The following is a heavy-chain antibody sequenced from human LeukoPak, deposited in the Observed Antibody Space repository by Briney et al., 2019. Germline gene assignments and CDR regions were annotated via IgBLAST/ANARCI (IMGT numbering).Heavy chain of an antibody. CDR2: ISYSGST. J-gene: IGHJ4*02. CDR3: YTTSGGRPH. Sequence: SETLSLTCTVSGGSMRSSGYYWGWIRQPPGMGLEWIGSISYSGSTNFNPSLKCRVTILEDTSKNQFSLKLSSVTAADTAVYYCYTTSGGRPHWGQGTLVTVSS. V-gene: IGHV4-39*01. D-gene: IGHD2-2*02. CDR1: GGSMRSSGYY.